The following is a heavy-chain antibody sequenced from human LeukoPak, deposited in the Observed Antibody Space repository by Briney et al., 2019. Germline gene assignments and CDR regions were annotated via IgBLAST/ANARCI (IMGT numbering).Heavy chain of an antibody. CDR2: ISSSGSSI. Sequence: GGSLRLSCAASGFTFSDYYMSWIRLAPGKGLEWVSYISSSGSSIYYADSVKGRFTISRDNAKNSLYLQMNSLRAEDTAVYYCARARHYYGSGSYIYWGQGTLVSVSS. CDR3: ARARHYYGSGSYIY. J-gene: IGHJ4*02. CDR1: GFTFSDYY. D-gene: IGHD3-10*01. V-gene: IGHV3-11*04.